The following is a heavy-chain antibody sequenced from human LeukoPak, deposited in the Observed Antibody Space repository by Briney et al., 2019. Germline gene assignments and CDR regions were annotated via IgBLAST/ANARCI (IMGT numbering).Heavy chain of an antibody. CDR3: VRGQWLPPSAASYYYYYMDV. J-gene: IGHJ6*03. D-gene: IGHD5-12*01. CDR2: IYYSGST. V-gene: IGHV4-39*01. CDR1: GGSISSSSYY. Sequence: SETLSLTCTVSGGSISSSSYYWGWIRQPPGKGLEWIGSIYYSGSTYYNPSLKSRVTISVDTSKNQFSLKLSSVTAADTAVYYCVRGQWLPPSAASYYYYYMDVWGKGTTVTVSS.